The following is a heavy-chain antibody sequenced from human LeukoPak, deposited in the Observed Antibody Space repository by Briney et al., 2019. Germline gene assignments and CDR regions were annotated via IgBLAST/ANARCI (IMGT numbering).Heavy chain of an antibody. J-gene: IGHJ4*02. CDR3: ARISYYDFWSGYS. V-gene: IGHV1-69*13. CDR2: IIPIFGTA. CDR1: GGTFSSYA. D-gene: IGHD3-3*01. Sequence: SVKVSCKASGGTFSSYAISWVRQAPGQGLEWMGGIIPIFGTANYAQKFQGRVTITADESTSTAYMELSSLRSVDTAVYYCARISYYDFWSGYSWGQGTLVTVSS.